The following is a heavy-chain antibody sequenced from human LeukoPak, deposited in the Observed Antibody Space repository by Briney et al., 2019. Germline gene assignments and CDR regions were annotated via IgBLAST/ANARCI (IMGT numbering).Heavy chain of an antibody. CDR3: ARIGKWEPLVDWFDP. Sequence: ASVKVSCKASGYTFTSYGISWVRQAPGQGLEWMGWISAYNGNTNYAQKLQGRVTMTTDTSTSTAYMELRSLRSDDTAVYYCARIGKWEPLVDWFDPWGQGTLVTVSS. J-gene: IGHJ5*02. D-gene: IGHD1-26*01. CDR1: GYTFTSYG. CDR2: ISAYNGNT. V-gene: IGHV1-18*01.